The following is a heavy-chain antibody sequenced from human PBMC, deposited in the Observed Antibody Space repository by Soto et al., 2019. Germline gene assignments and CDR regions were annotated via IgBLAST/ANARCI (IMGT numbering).Heavy chain of an antibody. CDR2: VYYTGST. D-gene: IGHD6-19*01. CDR1: GGSISGSY. J-gene: IGHJ4*02. Sequence: SETLSLTCNVSGGSISGSYWSWIRQSPGKGLEWLGYVYYTGSTNYSPSLRSRVSISVDTSKNEFSLRLSSVTAADTAVYFCARSVAVPGAHIDYWGQGTQVTVSS. V-gene: IGHV4-59*01. CDR3: ARSVAVPGAHIDY.